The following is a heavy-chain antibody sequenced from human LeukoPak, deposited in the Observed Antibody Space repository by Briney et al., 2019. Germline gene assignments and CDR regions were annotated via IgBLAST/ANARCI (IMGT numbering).Heavy chain of an antibody. V-gene: IGHV4-34*01. Sequence: SETLSLTCAVYGGSFSGYYWSWIRQPPGKGLEWIGEINHSGSTNYNPSLKSRVTISVDTSKNQFSLKLSSVTAADTAVYYCARETPAAPYNYYYMDVWGKGTTVTVFS. CDR3: ARETPAAPYNYYYMDV. J-gene: IGHJ6*03. CDR1: GGSFSGYY. CDR2: INHSGST. D-gene: IGHD6-13*01.